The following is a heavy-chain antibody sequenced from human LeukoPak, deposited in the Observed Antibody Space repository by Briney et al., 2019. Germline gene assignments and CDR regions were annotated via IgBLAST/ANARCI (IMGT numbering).Heavy chain of an antibody. CDR2: IYYSGST. CDR1: GGSISSYY. CDR3: ARGHDYVWGSYQGGYFDY. V-gene: IGHV4-59*01. D-gene: IGHD3-16*02. Sequence: SETLSLTCTVSGGSISSYYWSWIRQPPGKGLEWIGYIYYSGSTNYNPSLKSRVTISVDTSKNQFSLKLSSVTAADTAVYYCARGHDYVWGSYQGGYFDYWGQGTLVTVSS. J-gene: IGHJ4*02.